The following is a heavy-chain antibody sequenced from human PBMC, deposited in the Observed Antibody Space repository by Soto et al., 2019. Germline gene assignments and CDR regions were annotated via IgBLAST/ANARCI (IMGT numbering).Heavy chain of an antibody. D-gene: IGHD2-2*01. V-gene: IGHV1-3*01. CDR3: ARQLLYCFDP. J-gene: IGHJ5*02. CDR1: GYTFTNFA. CDR2: INAGNGNT. Sequence: QVPLVQSGAEVKKPGASVKVSCKASGYTFTNFAMHWVRQAPGQRLEWMGWINAGNGNTRYSEKFQGRVTITRDTSANTVSMELSSLRSEDTAVYYCARQLLYCFDPWGQGTLVTVSS.